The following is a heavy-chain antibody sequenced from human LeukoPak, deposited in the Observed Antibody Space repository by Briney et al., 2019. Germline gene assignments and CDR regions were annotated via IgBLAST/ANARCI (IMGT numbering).Heavy chain of an antibody. CDR2: IKPDGSEK. J-gene: IGHJ4*02. CDR1: GFTFSNSW. D-gene: IGHD4/OR15-4a*01. V-gene: IGHV3-7*03. Sequence: GGSLRLSCAASGFTFSNSWMTWVRQAPGKGLEWVTTIKPDGSEKFYVDSVKGRFTISRDNSKNTLYLQMNSLRAEDTAVYYCARRAGAYSHPYDYWGQGTLVTVSS. CDR3: ARRAGAYSHPYDY.